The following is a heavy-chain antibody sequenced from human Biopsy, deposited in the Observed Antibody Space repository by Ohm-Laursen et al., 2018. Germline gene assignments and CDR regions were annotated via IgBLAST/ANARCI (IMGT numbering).Heavy chain of an antibody. J-gene: IGHJ4*02. CDR3: ARGRLRAVARFDY. V-gene: IGHV4-34*01. CDR1: GGSFSGYY. Sequence: SETLSLTCAVYGGSFSGYYWSWIRQPPGKGLEWIGEINHSGSTNYNPSLKSRVTTSVDTSKNQFSLKLSSVTAADTAVYYCARGRLRAVARFDYWGQGTLVTVSS. D-gene: IGHD6-19*01. CDR2: INHSGST.